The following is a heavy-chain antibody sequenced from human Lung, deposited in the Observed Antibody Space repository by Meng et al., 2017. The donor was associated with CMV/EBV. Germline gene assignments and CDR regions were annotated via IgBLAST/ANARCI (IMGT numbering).Heavy chain of an antibody. J-gene: IGHJ1*01. V-gene: IGHV5-51*01. CDR3: ARLDFWSGYHQKGVPGTEKLQY. Sequence: GGSLRLXCRGSGYNFTNYWIGWVRQMPGKGLEWMGIIFPADSDTRYSPSFQGQVTITADKSISTAYLQWSSLKASDTAIYYCARLDFWSGYHQKGVPGTEKLQYWGQGXLVTVSS. D-gene: IGHD3-3*01. CDR2: IFPADSDT. CDR1: GYNFTNYW.